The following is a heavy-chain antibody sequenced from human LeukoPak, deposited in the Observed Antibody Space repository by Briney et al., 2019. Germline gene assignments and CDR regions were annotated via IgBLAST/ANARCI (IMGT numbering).Heavy chain of an antibody. J-gene: IGHJ4*02. CDR1: GFTFSTYS. D-gene: IGHD3/OR15-3a*01. CDR3: ARHVEHWDWLDY. V-gene: IGHV3-48*04. CDR2: ISSSSGTI. Sequence: PGGSLRLSCAASGFTFSTYSMNWVRQAPGKGLEWVSYISSSSGTIYYADSVKGRFTISRDNAKNSLYLQMNSLRAEDTAVYYCARHVEHWDWLDYWGQGTLVTVSS.